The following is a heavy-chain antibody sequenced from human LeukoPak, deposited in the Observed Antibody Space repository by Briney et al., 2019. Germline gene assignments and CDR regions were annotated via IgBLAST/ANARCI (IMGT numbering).Heavy chain of an antibody. D-gene: IGHD2-2*01. CDR3: ASTYCSSTSCPRLYYYYMDV. CDR1: GFTFSSYS. Sequence: GGSLRLSCAASGFTFSSYSMNWVRQAPGKGLEWVSSISSSSSYIYYADSVKGRFTISRDNAKNSLYLQMNSLRAEDTAVYYCASTYCSSTSCPRLYYYYMDVWGKGTTATVSS. V-gene: IGHV3-21*01. J-gene: IGHJ6*03. CDR2: ISSSSSYI.